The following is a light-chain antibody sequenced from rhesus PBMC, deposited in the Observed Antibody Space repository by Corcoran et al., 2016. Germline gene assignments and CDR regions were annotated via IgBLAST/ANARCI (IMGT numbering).Light chain of an antibody. Sequence: DIQMTQSPSYLSASVGDRVTITCRASQGISSYLNWYQQKPGTAPKLLIYYASRLESGVPSRFSGGGSGTEFTLTISSLQPEDFASYYCQQHNSLPLTFGGGTKVELK. CDR3: QQHNSLPLT. CDR2: YAS. J-gene: IGKJ4*01. V-gene: IGKV1-32*01. CDR1: QGISSY.